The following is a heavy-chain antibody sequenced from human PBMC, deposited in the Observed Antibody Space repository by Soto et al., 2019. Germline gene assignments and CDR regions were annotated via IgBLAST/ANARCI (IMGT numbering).Heavy chain of an antibody. CDR3: ARDSPTGYSYGHFDY. Sequence: HPGGSLRLSCAASGFTFSSYGMHWVRQAPGKGLEWVAVIWYDGSNKYYADSVKGRFTISRDNSKNTLYLQMNSLRAEDTAVYYCARDSPTGYSYGHFDYWGQGTLVTVSS. CDR1: GFTFSSYG. D-gene: IGHD5-18*01. CDR2: IWYDGSNK. V-gene: IGHV3-33*01. J-gene: IGHJ4*02.